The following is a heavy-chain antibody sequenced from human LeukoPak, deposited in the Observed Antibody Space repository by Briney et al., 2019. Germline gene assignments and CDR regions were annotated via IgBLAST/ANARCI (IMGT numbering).Heavy chain of an antibody. D-gene: IGHD2-2*01. CDR3: ARDGGKSPYSTTWWYYFDL. CDR1: GFTVSSNY. Sequence: GGSLRLSCAASGFTVSSNYMSWVRQAPGKGLEWVSVIHSGGSTYYTDSVKGRFTISRDNSKNTLYLQMNSLRPEDTAVYYCARDGGKSPYSTTWWYYFDLWGQGTPVTVSS. J-gene: IGHJ4*02. V-gene: IGHV3-66*02. CDR2: IHSGGST.